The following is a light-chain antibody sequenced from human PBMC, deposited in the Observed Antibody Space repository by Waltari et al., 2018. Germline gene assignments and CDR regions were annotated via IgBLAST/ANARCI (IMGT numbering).Light chain of an antibody. CDR2: KDT. J-gene: IGLJ2*01. CDR3: QSTDSSAVYVV. CDR1: ALPNRY. Sequence: SYELTQPPSVSVSPGQTARITCSGDALPNRYAYWYQQKPGRAPILLIYKDTGRPSRIPERCSRSTSRTTVTLTITGVQAEDEADYYCQSTDSSAVYVVVGGGTKLTV. V-gene: IGLV3-25*03.